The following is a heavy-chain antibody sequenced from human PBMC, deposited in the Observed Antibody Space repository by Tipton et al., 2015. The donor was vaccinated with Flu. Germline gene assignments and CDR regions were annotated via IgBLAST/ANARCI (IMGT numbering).Heavy chain of an antibody. J-gene: IGHJ5*02. CDR3: ARLDFSNYVSDPKNWFDP. D-gene: IGHD1-1*01. CDR2: VSGGGGTR. CDR1: GFTFSSYA. V-gene: IGHV3-23*04. Sequence: QLVQSGGGLVQPGGSLRLSCAASGFTFSSYAMSWVRQAPGKGLEWVSAVSGGGGTRYFADSVKGRFTISRDNIKNTLFLQMNSLRAEDTAVYYCARLDFSNYVSDPKNWFDPWGQGILVTVSS.